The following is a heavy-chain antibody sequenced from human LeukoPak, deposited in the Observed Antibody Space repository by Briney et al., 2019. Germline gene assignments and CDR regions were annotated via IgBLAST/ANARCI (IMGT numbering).Heavy chain of an antibody. CDR2: IYYSGYT. V-gene: IGHV4-59*08. D-gene: IGHD2-15*01. CDR3: ARMGGGYYYYGMDV. J-gene: IGHJ6*02. CDR1: GGSISNYY. Sequence: PSETLSLTCTVSGGSISNYYWSWIRQPPGKGPEWIGYIYYSGYTNYNPSLKSRVTISVDTSRKQFSLKLSSVTVADTAVYYCARMGGGYYYYGMDVWGQGTTVTVSS.